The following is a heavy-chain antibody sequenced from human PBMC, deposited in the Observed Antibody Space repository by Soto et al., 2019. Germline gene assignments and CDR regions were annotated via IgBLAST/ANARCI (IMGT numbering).Heavy chain of an antibody. D-gene: IGHD6-19*01. CDR2: ISNTGIVI. Sequence: GGSLRLSCAASGFIFSDYYMIWIRQAPGKGLEWVSYISNTGIVINYADSVKGRFFVSRDNTKNSLNLQLNSLRADDTAMYYCARVSGQWLLSYWGQGTLVTVSS. CDR1: GFIFSDYY. CDR3: ARVSGQWLLSY. V-gene: IGHV3-11*01. J-gene: IGHJ4*02.